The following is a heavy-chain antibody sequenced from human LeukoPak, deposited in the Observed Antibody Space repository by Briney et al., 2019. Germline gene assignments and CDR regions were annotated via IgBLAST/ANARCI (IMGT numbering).Heavy chain of an antibody. D-gene: IGHD3-22*01. Sequence: GGSLRLSCAASGFTFSSYSMNWVRQAPGKGLEWVSSISSSSSYIYYADSVKGRFTISRDNAKNSLYLQMNSLRVEDTAVYYCARDDKMDYYDSSGNFDYWGQGTLVTVSS. CDR1: GFTFSSYS. V-gene: IGHV3-21*01. CDR3: ARDDKMDYYDSSGNFDY. J-gene: IGHJ4*02. CDR2: ISSSSSYI.